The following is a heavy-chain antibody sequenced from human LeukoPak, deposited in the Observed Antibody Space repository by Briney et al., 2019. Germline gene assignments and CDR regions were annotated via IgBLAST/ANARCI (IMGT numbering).Heavy chain of an antibody. CDR1: GYTFTSYA. CDR2: INAGNGNT. V-gene: IGHV1-3*01. D-gene: IGHD6-19*01. J-gene: IGHJ4*02. Sequence: GASVKVSCKASGYTFTSYAMHWVRQAPGQRLEWMGWINAGNGNTKYSQKFQGRVTITRDTSASTAYMELSSLRSEDTAVYYCARDRTVAGYSSGLGYWGQGTLVTVSS. CDR3: ARDRTVAGYSSGLGY.